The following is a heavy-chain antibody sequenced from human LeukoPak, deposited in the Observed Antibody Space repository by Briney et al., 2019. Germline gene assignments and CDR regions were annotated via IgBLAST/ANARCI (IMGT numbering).Heavy chain of an antibody. CDR1: DGSITMDYYY. D-gene: IGHD1-14*01. CDR2: IYYSGST. J-gene: IGHJ6*03. CDR3: TRVYNPDYYYYMDV. Sequence: SETLSLTCTVSDGSITMDYYYWGWVRQPPGKGLEWIGSIYYSGSTYYTPSLKSRVTISVDTSKNHFSLNLRSVTAADTTVYYCTRVYNPDYYYYMDVWGKGTTVTVSS. V-gene: IGHV4-39*07.